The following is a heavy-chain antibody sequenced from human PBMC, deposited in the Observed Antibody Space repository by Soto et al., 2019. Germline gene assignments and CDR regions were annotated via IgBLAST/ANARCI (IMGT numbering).Heavy chain of an antibody. Sequence: GGSLRLSCAASGFTVSSNYMSWVRQAPGKGLEWVSVIYSGGSTYYADSVKGRFTISRDNSKNTLYLQMNSLRAEDTAVYYCARERNWGAGFDYWGQGTLVTVSS. D-gene: IGHD7-27*01. CDR2: IYSGGST. CDR3: ARERNWGAGFDY. CDR1: GFTVSSNY. V-gene: IGHV3-53*01. J-gene: IGHJ4*02.